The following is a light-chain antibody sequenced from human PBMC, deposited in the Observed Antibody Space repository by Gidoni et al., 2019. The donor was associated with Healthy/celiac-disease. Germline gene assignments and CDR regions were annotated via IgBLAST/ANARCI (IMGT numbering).Light chain of an antibody. Sequence: DIVMIQSPLFLPVTPGEPASISCRSSQILLHSNGYNYLDWYLQKPGQSLQLLIYLGSNRASGVPDRLSGSGSGTDFTLKISRVEAEDVGVYYCMQALQTPWTFGQGTKVEIK. CDR3: MQALQTPWT. V-gene: IGKV2-28*01. J-gene: IGKJ1*01. CDR2: LGS. CDR1: QILLHSNGYNY.